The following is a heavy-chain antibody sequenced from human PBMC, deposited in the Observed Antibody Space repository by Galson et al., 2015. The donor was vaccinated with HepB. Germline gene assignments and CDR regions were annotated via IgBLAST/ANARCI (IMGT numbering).Heavy chain of an antibody. J-gene: IGHJ4*02. CDR1: GFTFSSYG. Sequence: SLRLSCAASGFTFSSYGMHWVRQAPGKGLEWVAFISYDGSNRYYADSVKGRFTISRDNSKNTLSLQMNSLRPEDTAIYYCAKDAYGDYNYFDYWGQGTLVTVSS. CDR3: AKDAYGDYNYFDY. D-gene: IGHD4-17*01. V-gene: IGHV3-30*18. CDR2: ISYDGSNR.